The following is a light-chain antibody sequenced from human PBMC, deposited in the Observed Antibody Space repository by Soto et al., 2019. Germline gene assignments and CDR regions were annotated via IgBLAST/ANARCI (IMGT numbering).Light chain of an antibody. J-gene: IGKJ5*01. CDR1: QDIANY. Sequence: DIQMTQSPSSLSASVGDRVTITCQASQDIANYLNWYQQKPGKAPKVLIYDASTLKTGVPSRFSGSGSGTDFTFTISSLQPEDIATYYCQQYDNLLFTFGQGTRLEIK. CDR3: QQYDNLLFT. CDR2: DAS. V-gene: IGKV1-33*01.